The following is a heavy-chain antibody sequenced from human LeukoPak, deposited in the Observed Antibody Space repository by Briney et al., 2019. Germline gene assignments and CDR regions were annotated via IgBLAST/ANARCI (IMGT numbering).Heavy chain of an antibody. CDR3: ARAYSSSWPINYYYYYGMDV. Sequence: ASVKVSCKASGYTFTSYDIHWVRQATGQGLEWMGWMNPNSGNTGYAQKFQGRVTMTRNTSISTAYMELSSLRSGDTAVYYCARAYSSSWPINYYYYYGMDVWGQGTTVTVSS. CDR2: MNPNSGNT. CDR1: GYTFTSYD. V-gene: IGHV1-8*01. J-gene: IGHJ6*02. D-gene: IGHD6-13*01.